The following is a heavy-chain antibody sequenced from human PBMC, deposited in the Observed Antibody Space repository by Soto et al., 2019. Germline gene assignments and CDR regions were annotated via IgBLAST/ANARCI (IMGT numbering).Heavy chain of an antibody. D-gene: IGHD2-2*01. J-gene: IGHJ6*02. CDR2: VIPIFGTP. Sequence: VQLVQSGAEVKKPGSSVKVSCKASGGDFKNFIIAWVRQAPGHGLEWMGGVIPIFGTPHFVQKFQDRVTITADEATSTTYMELRRLRSEVTAVDYCARVGSCFRSSCLCYGVDVWGQGTTVIVSS. V-gene: IGHV1-69*01. CDR3: ARVGSCFRSSCLCYGVDV. CDR1: GGDFKNFI.